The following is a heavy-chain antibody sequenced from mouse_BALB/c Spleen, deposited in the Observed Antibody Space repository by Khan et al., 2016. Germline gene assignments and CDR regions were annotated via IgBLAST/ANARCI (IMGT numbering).Heavy chain of an antibody. CDR3: ARLHYYGRFAY. Sequence: EVKLLESGGGLVQPGGSLKLSCAASVFDFSRYWMSWVRQAPGKGLEWIGEINPDSSTINYTPSLKDKFIISRDNAKNTLYLQMSHMRSENPALYYCARLHYYGRFAYWGQGTLVTVSA. CDR2: INPDSSTI. CDR1: VFDFSRYW. J-gene: IGHJ3*01. D-gene: IGHD1-2*01. V-gene: IGHV4-1*02.